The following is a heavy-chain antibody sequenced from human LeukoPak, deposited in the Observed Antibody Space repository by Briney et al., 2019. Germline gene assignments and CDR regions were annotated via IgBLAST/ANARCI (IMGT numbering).Heavy chain of an antibody. V-gene: IGHV3-23*01. CDR1: GFTFSSYA. CDR3: AKGYGGNVYYGMDV. D-gene: IGHD4-23*01. J-gene: IGHJ6*02. CDR2: ISGSGGST. Sequence: GGSLRLSCAASGFTFSSYAMSWVRQAPGKGLEWVSAISGSGGSTYYADSVKGRFTISRDNSKNTPYLQMNSLRAEDTAVYYCAKGYGGNVYYGMDVWGQGTTVTVSS.